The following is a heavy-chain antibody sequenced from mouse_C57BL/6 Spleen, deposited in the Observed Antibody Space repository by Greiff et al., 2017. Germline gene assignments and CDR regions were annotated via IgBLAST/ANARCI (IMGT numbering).Heavy chain of an antibody. J-gene: IGHJ4*01. CDR3: ASNRLLGGAMDY. D-gene: IGHD2-1*01. CDR1: GFTFSDYG. CDR2: ISSGSSTI. V-gene: IGHV5-17*01. Sequence: EVQGVESGGGLVKPGGSLKLSCAASGFTFSDYGMHWVRQAPEKGLEWVAYISSGSSTIYYADTVKGRFTISRDNAKNTLFLQMTSLRSEDTAVYYCASNRLLGGAMDYWGQGTSVTVSS.